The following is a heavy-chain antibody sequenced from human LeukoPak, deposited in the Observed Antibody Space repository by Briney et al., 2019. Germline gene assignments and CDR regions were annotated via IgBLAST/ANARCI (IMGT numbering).Heavy chain of an antibody. D-gene: IGHD1-26*01. Sequence: PGGSLRLSCAASGFTCSSYAMHWVRQAPGKGLEYVSAISSNGGSTYYANSVKGRFTISRDNSKNTLYLQMGSLRAEDMAVYYCARGIVGATRRVPYFDHWGQGTLVTVSS. CDR1: GFTCSSYA. V-gene: IGHV3-64*01. CDR3: ARGIVGATRRVPYFDH. CDR2: ISSNGGST. J-gene: IGHJ4*02.